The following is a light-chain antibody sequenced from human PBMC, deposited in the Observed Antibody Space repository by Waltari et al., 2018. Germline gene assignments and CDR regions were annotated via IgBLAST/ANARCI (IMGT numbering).Light chain of an antibody. CDR3: ALYMGGGNYV. CDR1: SGPVSPSYY. CDR2: GTN. J-gene: IGLJ1*01. V-gene: IGLV8-61*01. Sequence: QTVVTPEPSFSVSPGGTVTLTCALSSGPVSPSYYPTWYQQTPGQAPRTLIYGTNTRSSGVPDRFSGSILGNKAALTITGAQADDESDYYCALYMGGGNYVFGTGTKVTV.